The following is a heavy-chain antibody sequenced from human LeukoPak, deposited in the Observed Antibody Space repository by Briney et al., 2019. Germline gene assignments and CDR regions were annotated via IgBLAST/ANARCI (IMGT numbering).Heavy chain of an antibody. CDR1: GFTFDDYG. V-gene: IGHV3-20*04. CDR2: INWNGGST. D-gene: IGHD3-9*01. CDR3: ASFGSNYDILTGDY. J-gene: IGHJ4*02. Sequence: GGSLRLSCAASGFTFDDYGMSWVRQAPGKGLEWVSGINWNGGSTGYADSVKGRFTISRDNAKNSLYLQMNGLRAEDTALYYCASFGSNYDILTGDYWGQGTLVTVSS.